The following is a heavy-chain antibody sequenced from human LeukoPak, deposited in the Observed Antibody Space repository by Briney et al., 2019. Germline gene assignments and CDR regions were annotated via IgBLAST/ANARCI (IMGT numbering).Heavy chain of an antibody. CDR2: ISGSGGST. CDR3: AKDGSGENY. V-gene: IGHV3-23*01. CDR1: GFTFSSYA. D-gene: IGHD2-15*01. Sequence: PGGSLRLSWAASGFTFSSYAMSWVRQAPGKGLEWVSAISGSGGSTYYADSVKGRFTISRDNSKNTLHLQMNSLRVEDTAVYYCAKDGSGENYWGQGTLVTVSS. J-gene: IGHJ4*02.